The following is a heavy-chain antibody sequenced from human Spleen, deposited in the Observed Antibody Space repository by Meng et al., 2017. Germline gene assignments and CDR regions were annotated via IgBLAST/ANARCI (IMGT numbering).Heavy chain of an antibody. Sequence: GGSLRLSCAASGFTFSSYEMNWVRQAPGRGLEWVSYITAIGSTIYYADSVKGRFTISRDNAKNSLYLQMNSLRVDDTALYYCARAEFTRLGLHGMDVWGQGTTVTVSS. D-gene: IGHD3-10*01. J-gene: IGHJ6*02. CDR1: GFTFSSYE. CDR3: ARAEFTRLGLHGMDV. CDR2: ITAIGSTI. V-gene: IGHV3-48*03.